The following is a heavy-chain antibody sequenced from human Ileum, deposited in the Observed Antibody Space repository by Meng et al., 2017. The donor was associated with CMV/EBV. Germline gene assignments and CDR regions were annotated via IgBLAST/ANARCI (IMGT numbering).Heavy chain of an antibody. D-gene: IGHD4-11*01. Sequence: ASVKVSCKASGYTFTSFGISWVRQAPGQGLEWMGWISAYNGNTKYAQKFQGRVIVTTDTSTSTAYMELTSLRSDDTAVYYCAREQATVTTVWFDPWGQGTLVTVSS. CDR2: ISAYNGNT. CDR3: AREQATVTTVWFDP. CDR1: GYTFTSFG. V-gene: IGHV1-18*01. J-gene: IGHJ5*02.